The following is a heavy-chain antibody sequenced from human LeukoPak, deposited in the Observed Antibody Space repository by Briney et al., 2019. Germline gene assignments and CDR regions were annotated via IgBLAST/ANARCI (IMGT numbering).Heavy chain of an antibody. D-gene: IGHD2-2*03. V-gene: IGHV6-1*01. Sequence: SQTLSLTCAISGDSVSSNSAAWNWIRQSPSRGLEWLGRTYYRSKWYNDYAVSVKSRITINPDTSKNQFSLQLTSATPEDTAVYYCARVDIVVVPAARSNTYYYYYGMDVWGKGTTVTVS. J-gene: IGHJ6*04. CDR1: GDSVSSNSAA. CDR3: ARVDIVVVPAARSNTYYYYYGMDV. CDR2: TYYRSKWYN.